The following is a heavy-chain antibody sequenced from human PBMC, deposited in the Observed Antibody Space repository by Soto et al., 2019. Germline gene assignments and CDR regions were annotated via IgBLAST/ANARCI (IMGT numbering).Heavy chain of an antibody. Sequence: PSETLSLTCNASGASISSSLYAWGWIRQSAGKGLEWIGTIDYGGTIYYNPSLKSRITISLDTSKNQISLRLSSVTAADTAVYYCARHVHNQGYEYYFASWGQGTLVTVSS. D-gene: IGHD3-3*01. J-gene: IGHJ4*02. CDR2: IDYGGTI. V-gene: IGHV4-39*01. CDR3: ARHVHNQGYEYYFAS. CDR1: GASISSSLYA.